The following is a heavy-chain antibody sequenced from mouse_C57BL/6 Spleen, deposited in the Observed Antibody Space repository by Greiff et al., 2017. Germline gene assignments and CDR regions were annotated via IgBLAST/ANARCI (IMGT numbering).Heavy chain of an antibody. CDR3: ASDSSGTGAMDY. D-gene: IGHD3-2*02. J-gene: IGHJ4*01. Sequence: QVQLQQPGAELVKPGASVKMSCKASGYTFTSYWITWVKQRPGQGLEWIGDIYPGSGSTNYNEKFNSKATLTVDTSSSTAYMQLSSLTSEDSAVYYCASDSSGTGAMDYWGQGTSVTVSS. CDR1: GYTFTSYW. CDR2: IYPGSGST. V-gene: IGHV1-55*01.